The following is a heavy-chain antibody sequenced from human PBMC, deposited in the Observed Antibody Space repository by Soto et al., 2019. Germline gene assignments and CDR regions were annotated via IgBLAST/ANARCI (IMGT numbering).Heavy chain of an antibody. CDR1: GFSFSSFA. V-gene: IGHV3-23*01. D-gene: IGHD2-8*01. CDR3: AKTRGAMIYAISVYGMDV. CDR2: ISGSADST. Sequence: EVQLLESGGGFIHPGGSLRLSCAASGFSFSSFAMNWVRQAPGTGLEWVSIISGSADSTFYADSVKGRFTISRDNSKSTLYLQINSLRAEETAVYYSAKTRGAMIYAISVYGMDVWGQGTTVTVSS. J-gene: IGHJ6*02.